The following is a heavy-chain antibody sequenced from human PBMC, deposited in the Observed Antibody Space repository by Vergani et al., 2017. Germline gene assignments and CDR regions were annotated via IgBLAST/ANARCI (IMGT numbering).Heavy chain of an antibody. D-gene: IGHD4-23*01. V-gene: IGHV4-61*02. CDR3: ARGGGNADDAFDI. Sequence: QVQLQESGPGLLKPSQTLSLTCTVSGASVSRGTYYWTWIRQPAGKKLEWIVRMYTSGHTIYNPSLESRVTMSVDTSKNQFSLQLSSVTAADTAVYYCARGGGNADDAFDIWGQGTMVTVSS. J-gene: IGHJ3*02. CDR2: MYTSGHT. CDR1: GASVSRGTYY.